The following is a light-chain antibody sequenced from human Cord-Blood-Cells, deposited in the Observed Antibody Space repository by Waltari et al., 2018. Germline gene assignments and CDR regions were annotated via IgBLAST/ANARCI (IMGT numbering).Light chain of an antibody. CDR1: QSLLHSNGYNY. Sequence: DIVMTQSPLSLPVTPGEPASISCRSSQSLLHSNGYNYLDCYLKKPGQSPQLLIYLGSNRASGVPDRFSGSGSGTDFTLKISRVEAEDVGVYYCMQALQTPFTFGPGTKVDIK. J-gene: IGKJ3*01. V-gene: IGKV2-28*01. CDR2: LGS. CDR3: MQALQTPFT.